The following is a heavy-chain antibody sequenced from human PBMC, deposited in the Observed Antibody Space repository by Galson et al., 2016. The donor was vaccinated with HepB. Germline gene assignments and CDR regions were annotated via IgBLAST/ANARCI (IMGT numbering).Heavy chain of an antibody. V-gene: IGHV5-51*01. CDR1: GFTFTNYW. Sequence: QSGAEVKKPGESLKISCKGSGFTFTNYWVAWVRQMPGKGLEWMGIFHPGDSDARYSPPFQGQVTFSGEQSISTAYLQWSSLKASDTATYFCAGLVNSNYFAPWGQGPLVTVSS. CDR2: FHPGDSDA. J-gene: IGHJ5*02. CDR3: AGLVNSNYFAP.